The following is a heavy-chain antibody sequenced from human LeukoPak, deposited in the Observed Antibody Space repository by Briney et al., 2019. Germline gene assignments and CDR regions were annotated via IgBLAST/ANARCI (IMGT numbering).Heavy chain of an antibody. Sequence: ASETLSLTCTVSGGSISSSSYYWGWIRQPPGKGLEWIGSIYYSGSTYYNPSLKSRVTISVDTSKNQFSLKLSSVTAADTAVYYCARTQWLVRAPYYYMDVWGKGTTVTVSS. CDR2: IYYSGST. CDR3: ARTQWLVRAPYYYMDV. CDR1: GGSISSSSYY. D-gene: IGHD6-19*01. J-gene: IGHJ6*03. V-gene: IGHV4-39*07.